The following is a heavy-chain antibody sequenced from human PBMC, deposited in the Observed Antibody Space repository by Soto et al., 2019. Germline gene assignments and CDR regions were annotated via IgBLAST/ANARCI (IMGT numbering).Heavy chain of an antibody. CDR2: IVVGSGNT. D-gene: IGHD3-10*01. J-gene: IGHJ5*02. V-gene: IGHV1-58*01. CDR3: AAGGVRGVIINGWFDP. Sequence: SVKVSCKASGFTFTSSAVQWVRQARGQRLEWIGWIVVGSGNTNYAQKFQERVTITRDMSTSTAYMELSSLRSEDTAVYYCAAGGVRGVIINGWFDPWGQGPLVTVPQ. CDR1: GFTFTSSA.